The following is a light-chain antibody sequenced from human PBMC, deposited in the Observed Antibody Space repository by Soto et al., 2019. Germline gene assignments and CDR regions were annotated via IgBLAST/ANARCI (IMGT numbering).Light chain of an antibody. Sequence: QPVLTQSPSASASLEASVKLTCTLSSGHSNYAIAWHQQQSEKGPRYLMNLNSDGSHSKGDGIPDRFSGSSSGAERYLTISSLQSEDEADYYCQTWGSGIVVFGGGTKLTVL. J-gene: IGLJ2*01. CDR3: QTWGSGIVV. V-gene: IGLV4-69*01. CDR2: LNSDGSH. CDR1: SGHSNYA.